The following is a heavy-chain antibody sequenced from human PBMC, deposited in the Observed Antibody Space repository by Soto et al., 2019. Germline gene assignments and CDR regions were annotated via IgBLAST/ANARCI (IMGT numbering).Heavy chain of an antibody. CDR3: ARGRDPVVTATHFDY. D-gene: IGHD2-21*02. CDR2: INHSGST. Sequence: QVQLQQWGAGLLKPSETLSLTCAVYGGSFSGYYWSWIRQPPGKGLEWIGEINHSGSTNYNPSLKGRVTISVDTSKNQFSLKLSSVTAADTAVYYCARGRDPVVTATHFDYWGQGTLVTVSS. V-gene: IGHV4-34*01. J-gene: IGHJ4*02. CDR1: GGSFSGYY.